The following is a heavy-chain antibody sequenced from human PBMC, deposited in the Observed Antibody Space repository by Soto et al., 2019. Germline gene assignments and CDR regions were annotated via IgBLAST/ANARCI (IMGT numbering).Heavy chain of an antibody. CDR3: ARTWVTGKGGMDV. V-gene: IGHV1-18*01. CDR1: GYTFTSYG. J-gene: IGHJ6*01. CDR2: INGYTGNT. Sequence: GASVKVSCKASGYTFTSYGLSWVRQAPGQGLEWMGWINGYTGNTNYAQKFQGRVTMTTDTSTNTAYLDLWTLISDDTAVYYCARTWVTGKGGMDVWGQGTTVTVSS. D-gene: IGHD3-16*01.